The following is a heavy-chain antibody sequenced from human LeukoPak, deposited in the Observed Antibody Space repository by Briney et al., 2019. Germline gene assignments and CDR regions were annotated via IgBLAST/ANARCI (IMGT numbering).Heavy chain of an antibody. CDR1: GYTFTSYG. J-gene: IGHJ4*02. Sequence: RASVKVSCKASGYTFTSYGISWVRQAPGQGLEWMGWISAYNGNTNYAQELQGRVTMTTDTSTSTAYMELSSLRSEDTAVYFCAREVRERGYSYGRYYFDYWGQGTLVTVSS. V-gene: IGHV1-18*01. CDR3: AREVRERGYSYGRYYFDY. D-gene: IGHD5-18*01. CDR2: ISAYNGNT.